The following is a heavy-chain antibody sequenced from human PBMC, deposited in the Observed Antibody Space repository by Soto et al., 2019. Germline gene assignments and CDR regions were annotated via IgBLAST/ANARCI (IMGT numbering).Heavy chain of an antibody. Sequence: EVQLVETGGGLIQPGGSLRLSCAASGFTVSSNYMSWVRQAPGKGLEWVSVIYSGGSTYYADSVKGRFTISRDNSKNTLYLQMNSLRAEDTAVYYCARESAGYGGGYYYYYGMDVWGKGNTVTVSS. CDR1: GFTVSSNY. J-gene: IGHJ6*04. D-gene: IGHD5-12*01. V-gene: IGHV3-53*02. CDR2: IYSGGST. CDR3: ARESAGYGGGYYYYYGMDV.